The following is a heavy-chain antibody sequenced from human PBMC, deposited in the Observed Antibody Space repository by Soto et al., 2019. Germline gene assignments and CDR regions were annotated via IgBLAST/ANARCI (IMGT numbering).Heavy chain of an antibody. D-gene: IGHD6-13*01. J-gene: IGHJ5*02. Sequence: DTPSETLSLTCTVSGGSISSSSYYWGWIRQPPGKGLEWIGSIYYSGSTYYNPSLKSRVTISVDTYKNQFSLKLSSVTAADTAVYYCARHEAPGSSSWYGEDNWFDPWGQGTLVTVSS. CDR3: ARHEAPGSSSWYGEDNWFDP. CDR1: GGSISSSSYY. V-gene: IGHV4-39*01. CDR2: IYYSGST.